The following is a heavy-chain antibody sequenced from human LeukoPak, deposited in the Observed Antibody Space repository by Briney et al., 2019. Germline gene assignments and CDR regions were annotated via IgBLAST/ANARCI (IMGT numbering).Heavy chain of an antibody. CDR1: GFTFSSYA. CDR2: ISGSGGST. Sequence: GGSLRLSCAASGFTFSSYAMSWVRQAPGKGLEWVSAISGSGGSTYYADSVKGRFTISRDNSKNTLYLQMNSLRAEDTALYYCAKSFDYYDSSGQSNAPFDYWGQGTLVTVSS. D-gene: IGHD3-22*01. J-gene: IGHJ4*02. V-gene: IGHV3-23*01. CDR3: AKSFDYYDSSGQSNAPFDY.